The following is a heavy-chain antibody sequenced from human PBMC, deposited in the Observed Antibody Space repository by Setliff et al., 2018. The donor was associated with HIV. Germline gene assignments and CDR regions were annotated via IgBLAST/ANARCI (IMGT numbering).Heavy chain of an antibody. CDR1: GYTLTELS. V-gene: IGHV1-24*01. Sequence: ASVKVSCKVSGYTLTELSRHWVRQAPGKGLEWMGGFDPEDGETVYAQKFQGRVTMTRNTSISTAYMELRRLRSEDTAVYYCARVPPNQAVLRYFDWLLYPNPYFDLWGRGTLVTVSS. CDR2: FDPEDGET. J-gene: IGHJ2*01. D-gene: IGHD3-9*01. CDR3: ARVPPNQAVLRYFDWLLYPNPYFDL.